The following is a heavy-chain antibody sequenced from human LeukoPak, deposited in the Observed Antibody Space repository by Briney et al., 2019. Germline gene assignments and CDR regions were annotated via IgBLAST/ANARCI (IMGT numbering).Heavy chain of an antibody. J-gene: IGHJ4*02. CDR1: GFTFNTYG. CDR2: ISGTSSAI. V-gene: IGHV3-48*02. CDR3: ARDMGEYSPFYFDY. Sequence: GGSLRLSCAASGFTFNTYGMNWVRQAPGKGLEWVSYISGTSSAIYYADSVKGRFTISSDNGKTSLYLQMNSLRDEDTAMYYCARDMGEYSPFYFDYWGQGALVTVSS. D-gene: IGHD5-18*01.